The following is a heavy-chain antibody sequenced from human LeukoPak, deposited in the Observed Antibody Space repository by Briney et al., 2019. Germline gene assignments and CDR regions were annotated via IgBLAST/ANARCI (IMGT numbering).Heavy chain of an antibody. Sequence: GASVKVSCKTSGYSSTTYGLSWVRQAPGQGLQWMGWTYNTYTHYAETLRDRLTMTTDTSTSTSYLELRSLRSEDTAVYYCGADLTMVRGVPRWFDPWGQGTLVTVSS. CDR2: TYNTYT. D-gene: IGHD3-10*01. CDR1: GYSSTTYG. CDR3: GADLTMVRGVPRWFDP. J-gene: IGHJ5*02. V-gene: IGHV1-18*01.